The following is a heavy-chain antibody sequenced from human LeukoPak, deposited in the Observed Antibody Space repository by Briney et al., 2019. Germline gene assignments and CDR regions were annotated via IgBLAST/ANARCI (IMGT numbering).Heavy chain of an antibody. J-gene: IGHJ5*02. CDR2: TFYRSKWYN. Sequence: SQTLSPTCAISGDSVSSNSAAWNWIRQSPSRGLEWLVRTFYRSKWYNDYAVSVKSRVTINPDTSKNQFSLQLNSVTPEDTAVYFCARAALRFLEWPHNWFDPWGQGTLVTVSS. V-gene: IGHV6-1*01. D-gene: IGHD3-3*01. CDR3: ARAALRFLEWPHNWFDP. CDR1: GDSVSSNSAA.